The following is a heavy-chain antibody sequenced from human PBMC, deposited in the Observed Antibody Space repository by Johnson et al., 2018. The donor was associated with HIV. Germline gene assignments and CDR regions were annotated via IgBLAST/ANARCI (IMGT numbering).Heavy chain of an antibody. Sequence: QVQLVESGGGVVQPGRSLRLSCAASGFTFSSYGMHWVRQAPGKGLEWVAVISYDGSNKYYADSVKGRFTISRDNSKNTLYLQMNSLRAEGTAVYYCAKDSFFYDSAFDIWGQGTMVTVSS. J-gene: IGHJ3*02. V-gene: IGHV3-30*18. CDR1: GFTFSSYG. CDR2: ISYDGSNK. D-gene: IGHD3-22*01. CDR3: AKDSFFYDSAFDI.